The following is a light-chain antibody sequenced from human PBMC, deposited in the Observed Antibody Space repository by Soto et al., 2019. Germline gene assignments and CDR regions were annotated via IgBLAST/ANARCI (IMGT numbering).Light chain of an antibody. CDR2: GAS. Sequence: IVLTQSPATLSLSPGERATLSCRASQSVPGSHLAWYQQKPGQAPRLLLYGASTRATGIPDRFSGSGSGTDFTLTISRVEPEDFAVFYCQHYGSSPLTFGGGTKVDIK. V-gene: IGKV3-20*01. CDR3: QHYGSSPLT. CDR1: QSVPGSH. J-gene: IGKJ4*01.